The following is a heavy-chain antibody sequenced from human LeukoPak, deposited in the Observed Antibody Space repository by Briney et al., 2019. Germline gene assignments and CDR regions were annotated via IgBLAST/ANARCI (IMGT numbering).Heavy chain of an antibody. Sequence: GGSLRLSCAASGFTFSSYGFHWARQAPGKGLEWVAVIWYDGSNKYYADSVKGRFTISRDNSKNTLYLQMNSLRAEDTAVYYCARDLGFHPDYWGQGTLVTVSS. V-gene: IGHV3-33*01. CDR3: ARDLGFHPDY. CDR2: IWYDGSNK. CDR1: GFTFSSYG. D-gene: IGHD7-27*01. J-gene: IGHJ4*02.